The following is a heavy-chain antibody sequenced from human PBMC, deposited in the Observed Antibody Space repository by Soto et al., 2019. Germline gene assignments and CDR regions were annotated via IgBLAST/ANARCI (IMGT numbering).Heavy chain of an antibody. J-gene: IGHJ4*02. CDR1: GFTFSSYA. D-gene: IGHD2-15*01. V-gene: IGHV3-30-3*01. Sequence: ESGGGVVQPGRSLRLPCAASGFTFSSYAMHWVRQAPGKGLEWVAVISYDGSNKYYADSVKGRFTISRDISKNTLYLQMNSLRAEDTAVYYCARAGGLLLDYWGQGTLVTVSS. CDR2: ISYDGSNK. CDR3: ARAGGLLLDY.